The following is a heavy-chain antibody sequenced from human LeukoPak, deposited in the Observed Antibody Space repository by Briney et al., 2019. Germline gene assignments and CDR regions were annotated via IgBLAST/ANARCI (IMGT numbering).Heavy chain of an antibody. J-gene: IGHJ4*02. D-gene: IGHD6-19*01. CDR3: ARDPTPRGWYIDY. V-gene: IGHV3-21*01. CDR1: GFTFSSYA. CDR2: ISSSSRYI. Sequence: GGSLRLSCAASGFTFSSYAMSWVRQAPGKGLEWVSSISSSSRYIYYADSVKGRFTISRDNDKNSLYLQMNSLRAEDTAVYYCARDPTPRGWYIDYWGQGTLVTVSS.